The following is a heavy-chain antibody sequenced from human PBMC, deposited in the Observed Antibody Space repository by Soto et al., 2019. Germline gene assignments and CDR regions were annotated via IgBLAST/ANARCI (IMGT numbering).Heavy chain of an antibody. CDR1: GFTFSSYG. Sequence: QVQLVESGGGVVQPGRSLRLSCAASGFTFSSYGMHWVRQAPGKGLEWVAVISYDGSNKYYADSVKGRFTISRDNSKNTLYLQMSSLRAEDTAVYYCAKDHGLDWNLPDYWGQGTLVTVSS. V-gene: IGHV3-30*18. J-gene: IGHJ4*02. D-gene: IGHD1-1*01. CDR2: ISYDGSNK. CDR3: AKDHGLDWNLPDY.